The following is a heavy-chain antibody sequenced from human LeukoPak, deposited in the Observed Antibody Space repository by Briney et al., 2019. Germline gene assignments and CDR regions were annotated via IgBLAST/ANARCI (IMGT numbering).Heavy chain of an antibody. CDR2: IYYSGST. D-gene: IGHD6-13*01. V-gene: IGHV4-61*08. CDR3: ARVEQLGGWFDP. J-gene: IGHJ5*02. CDR1: GGSISSGDYY. Sequence: MSSETLSLTCTVSGGSISSGDYYWSWIRQPPGKGLEWIGYIYYSGSTNYNPSLKSRVTISVDTSKNQFSLKLSSVTAADPAVYYCARVEQLGGWFDPWGQGTLVTVSS.